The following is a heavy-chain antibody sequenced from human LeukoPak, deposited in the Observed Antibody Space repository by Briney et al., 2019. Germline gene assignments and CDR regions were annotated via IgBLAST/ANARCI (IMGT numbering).Heavy chain of an antibody. V-gene: IGHV3-23*01. CDR1: GGSISSDHYY. Sequence: ETLSLTCTVSGGSISSDHYYWGWIRQPPGKGLEWVSTISGSGDSTYYADSVKGRFTVSRDNSKNTLSLQMKSLRADDTAVYYCAARPPIAVAGPFDYWGQGTLVTVSS. D-gene: IGHD6-19*01. CDR2: ISGSGDST. J-gene: IGHJ4*02. CDR3: AARPPIAVAGPFDY.